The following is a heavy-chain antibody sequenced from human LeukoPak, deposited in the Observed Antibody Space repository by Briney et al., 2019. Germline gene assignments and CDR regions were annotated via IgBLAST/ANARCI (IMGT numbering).Heavy chain of an antibody. J-gene: IGHJ4*02. V-gene: IGHV3-30*02. D-gene: IGHD6-13*01. CDR1: GFTFSSYA. CDR2: IHYDGSNN. Sequence: GGSLRLSRAASGFTFSSYAMHWVRQAPGKGLEWVAFIHYDGSNNYYADSVKGRFTISRDNSKNTLYLQMNTLRADDTAVYYCAKDHGSSDWYYFDYWGQGTLVTVSS. CDR3: AKDHGSSDWYYFDY.